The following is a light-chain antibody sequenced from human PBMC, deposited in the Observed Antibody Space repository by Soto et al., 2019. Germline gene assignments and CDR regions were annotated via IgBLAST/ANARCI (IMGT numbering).Light chain of an antibody. CDR3: QQRSNWPRYT. Sequence: EIVLTQSPATLSLSPGERATLSCRASQSVSSYLAWYQQKPGQAPRLLIYDASNRATGIPARFSGSGSGTDSTLTISSLEPEDFAVYCCQQRSNWPRYTFGQGTKLEIK. CDR2: DAS. V-gene: IGKV3-11*01. J-gene: IGKJ2*01. CDR1: QSVSSY.